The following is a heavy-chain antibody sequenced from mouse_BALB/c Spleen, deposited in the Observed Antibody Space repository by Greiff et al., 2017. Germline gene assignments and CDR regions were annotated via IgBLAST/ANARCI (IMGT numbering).Heavy chain of an antibody. J-gene: IGHJ4*01. CDR3: ARGVYGNYVGYYAMDY. D-gene: IGHD2-1*01. CDR2: IWGDGST. Sequence: VQLQQSGPGLVAPSQSLSITCTVSGFSLTGYGVNWVRQPPGKGLEWLGMIWGDGSTDYNSALKSRLSISKDNSKSQVFLKMNSLQTDDTARYYCARGVYGNYVGYYAMDYWGQGTSVTVSS. CDR1: GFSLTGYG. V-gene: IGHV2-6-7*01.